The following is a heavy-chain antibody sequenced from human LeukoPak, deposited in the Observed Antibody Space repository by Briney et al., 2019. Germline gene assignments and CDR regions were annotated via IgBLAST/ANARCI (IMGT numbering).Heavy chain of an antibody. V-gene: IGHV3-9*03. CDR1: GFSFDDYA. J-gene: IGHJ4*02. CDR3: ARGGKVVIAYFDY. CDR2: ISWNSGSI. D-gene: IGHD2-21*01. Sequence: GRSLRLSCAASGFSFDDYAMHWVRQAPGKGLEWVSGISWNSGSIGYADSVKGRFTISRDNAKNSLYLQMNSLRAEDMALYYCARGGKVVIAYFDYWGQGTLVTVSS.